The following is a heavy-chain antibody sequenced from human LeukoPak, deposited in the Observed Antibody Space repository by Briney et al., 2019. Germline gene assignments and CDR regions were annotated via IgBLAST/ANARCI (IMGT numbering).Heavy chain of an antibody. CDR2: ISGSGGST. CDR3: AREQRWVGGHGMDV. Sequence: GGSLRLSCAASGFTFSSYAMSWVRQAPGKGLEWVSAISGSGGSTYYADSVKGRFTISRDNSKNTLYLQMNSLRAEDTAVYYCAREQRWVGGHGMDVWGQGTTVTVSS. J-gene: IGHJ6*02. CDR1: GFTFSSYA. V-gene: IGHV3-23*01. D-gene: IGHD6-25*01.